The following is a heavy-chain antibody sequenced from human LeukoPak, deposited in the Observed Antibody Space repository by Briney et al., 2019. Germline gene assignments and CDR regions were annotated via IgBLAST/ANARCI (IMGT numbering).Heavy chain of an antibody. CDR1: GFTFSAYA. J-gene: IGHJ4*02. V-gene: IGHV3-23*01. Sequence: PGGSLRLSCAASGFTFSAYAMIWVRQAPGKGLEWVSGISGSGSSTYYADSVKGRLTISRDNSKNTLYLQLNSLRVEDTAVYYCAKDADGYDSSSYYYYWGQGTLVTVSS. CDR2: ISGSGSST. D-gene: IGHD3-22*01. CDR3: AKDADGYDSSSYYYY.